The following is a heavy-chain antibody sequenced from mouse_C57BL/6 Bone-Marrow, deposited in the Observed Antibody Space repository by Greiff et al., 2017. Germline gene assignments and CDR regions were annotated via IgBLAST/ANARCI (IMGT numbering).Heavy chain of an antibody. CDR2: IDPSDSYT. J-gene: IGHJ1*03. D-gene: IGHD1-1*01. CDR3: ARCRYYYGSHWYFDV. V-gene: IGHV1-69*01. CDR1: GYTFTSYW. Sequence: VQLQQPGAELVMPGASVKLSCKASGYTFTSYWMHWVKQRPGQGLEWIGEIDPSDSYTNYNQKFKGKSTLTVDKSSSTAYMQLSSLTSEDSAVYYCARCRYYYGSHWYFDVWGTGTTVTVSS.